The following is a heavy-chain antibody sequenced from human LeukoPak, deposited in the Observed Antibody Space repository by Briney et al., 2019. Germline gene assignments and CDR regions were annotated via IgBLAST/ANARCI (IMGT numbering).Heavy chain of an antibody. V-gene: IGHV3-21*01. CDR1: GFTFSSYA. Sequence: PGGSLRLSCAASGFTFSSYAMSWVRQAPGKGLEWVSSISDSSTFIYYADSVKGRFTISRDNAKNSLYLQMNSLRAEDTAVYFCGRQYCSGGSCYSAFDIWGQGTMVTVSS. CDR2: ISDSSTFI. J-gene: IGHJ3*02. D-gene: IGHD2-15*01. CDR3: GRQYCSGGSCYSAFDI.